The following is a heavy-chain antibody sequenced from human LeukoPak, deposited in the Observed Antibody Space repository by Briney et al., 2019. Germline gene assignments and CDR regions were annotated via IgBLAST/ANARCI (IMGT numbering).Heavy chain of an antibody. V-gene: IGHV1-18*01. CDR1: GDTFIRYG. Sequence: ASVKVSCKASGDTFIRYGITWVRQAPGQGLEWMGWINTGNSNTNYAQKLQGRVTMTTDTSTSTAYMELRSLRSDDTAVYYCARDDELVGGDYWGQGTLVTVSS. J-gene: IGHJ4*02. CDR3: ARDDELVGGDY. D-gene: IGHD1-26*01. CDR2: INTGNSNT.